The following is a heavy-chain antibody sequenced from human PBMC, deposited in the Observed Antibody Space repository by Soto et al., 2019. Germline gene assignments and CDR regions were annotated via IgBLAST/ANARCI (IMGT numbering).Heavy chain of an antibody. CDR1: GFTFSSYS. CDR3: ASDPNGSSTRNYYYYCMDV. V-gene: IGHV3-21*01. J-gene: IGHJ6*04. Sequence: EVQLVESGGGLVKPGGSLRLSCAASGFTFSSYSMNWVRQAPGKGLEWVSSISSSSSYIYYADSVKGRFTISRDNAKNSLYLQMNSLRAEGSAVYYYASDPNGSSTRNYYYYCMDVWGEGTTGTVSS. CDR2: ISSSSSYI. D-gene: IGHD2-2*01.